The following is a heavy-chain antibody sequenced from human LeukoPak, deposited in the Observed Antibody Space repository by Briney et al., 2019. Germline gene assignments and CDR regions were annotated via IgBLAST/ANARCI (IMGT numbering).Heavy chain of an antibody. V-gene: IGHV3-48*01. CDR1: GVTFSDYS. CDR3: ARDYKYAFDN. CDR2: IGIDSGNT. J-gene: IGHJ4*02. Sequence: GGSLRLSCAASGVTFSDYSMNWARQAPGKGVEGISYIGIDSGNTNYAASVKGRFTISGDKAKNSLYLQMNSLRVEDTAVYYCARDYKYAFDNWGQGTLVTVSS. D-gene: IGHD5-24*01.